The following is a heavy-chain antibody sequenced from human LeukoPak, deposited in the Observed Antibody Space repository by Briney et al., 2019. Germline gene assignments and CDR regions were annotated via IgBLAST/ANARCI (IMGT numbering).Heavy chain of an antibody. V-gene: IGHV4-61*08. CDR2: IYYSGST. CDR1: GGSISSGGYY. D-gene: IGHD1-26*01. J-gene: IGHJ5*02. CDR3: ARFQVGATGTLFDP. Sequence: SQTLSLTCTVSGGSISSGGYYWSWIRQHPGKGLEWIGYIYYSGSTNYDPSLKSRVTISVDTSKNQFSLKLSSVTAADTAVYYCARFQVGATGTLFDPWGQGTLVTVSS.